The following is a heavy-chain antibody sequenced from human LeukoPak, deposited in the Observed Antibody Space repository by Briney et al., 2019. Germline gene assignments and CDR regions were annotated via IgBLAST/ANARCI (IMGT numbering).Heavy chain of an antibody. CDR2: ISEGKFT. CDR1: GCSFSSYA. J-gene: IGHJ3*02. Sequence: GESLKISCAASGCSFSSYALSWVRLAPGKGLEWISAISEGKFTYYAESVKGRFTISRDNSKDTLYLQMSSLRAEDTAIYYCAKDEDSSSWYFPFDIWGQGTMVTVSS. V-gene: IGHV3-23*01. D-gene: IGHD3-22*01. CDR3: AKDEDSSSWYFPFDI.